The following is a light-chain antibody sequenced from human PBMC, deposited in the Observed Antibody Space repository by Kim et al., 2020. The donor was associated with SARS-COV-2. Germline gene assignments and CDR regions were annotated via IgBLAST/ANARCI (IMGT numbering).Light chain of an antibody. J-gene: IGKJ4*01. Sequence: SPGERVTLSCRASQSVSSNLAWYQQKPGQPPRLLIYDASTRATGIPARFSGSGSGTEFTLTISSLQSEDFAVYYCQQYNKWPPVTFGGGTKVDIK. CDR1: QSVSSN. V-gene: IGKV3-15*01. CDR2: DAS. CDR3: QQYNKWPPVT.